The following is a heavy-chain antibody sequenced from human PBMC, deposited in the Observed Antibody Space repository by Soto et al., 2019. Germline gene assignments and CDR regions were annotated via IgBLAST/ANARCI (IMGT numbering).Heavy chain of an antibody. V-gene: IGHV3-23*01. D-gene: IGHD3-16*01. CDR2: ISGSGGST. CDR3: AKGILPSMGEAVAGRAQFDY. J-gene: IGHJ4*02. Sequence: GGSLRLSCAASGFTFSSYAMSWVRQAPGKGLEWVSAISGSGGSTYYADSVKGRFTISRDNSKNTLYLQMSSLRAEDTAVYYCAKGILPSMGEAVAGRAQFDYWGQGTLVTVSS. CDR1: GFTFSSYA.